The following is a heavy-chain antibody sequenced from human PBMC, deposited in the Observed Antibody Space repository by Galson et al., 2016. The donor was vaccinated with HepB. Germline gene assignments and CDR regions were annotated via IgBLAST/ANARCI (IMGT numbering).Heavy chain of an antibody. CDR2: IFYSRTP. V-gene: IGHV4-39*01. Sequence: SETLSLTCTVSGGSISSSSYYWGWIRQPPGKGREWIGSIFYSRTPYYNPSLKSRVTISVHTSKNQFSLKLSSVTAADTAVYYCSRRGAYSSSSMGAFDFWGQGTMVTVSS. J-gene: IGHJ3*01. D-gene: IGHD6-6*01. CDR3: SRRGAYSSSSMGAFDF. CDR1: GGSISSSSYY.